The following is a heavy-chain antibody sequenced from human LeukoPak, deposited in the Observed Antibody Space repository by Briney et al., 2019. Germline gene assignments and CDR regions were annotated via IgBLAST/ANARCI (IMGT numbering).Heavy chain of an antibody. D-gene: IGHD2-2*01. CDR2: INPNSGGT. J-gene: IGHJ3*02. V-gene: IGHV1-2*02. CDR3: ARLKYHDAFDI. Sequence: ASVKVSCKASGYTFTGYYMHWVRQAPGQGLEWMGWINPNSGGTNYAQKFQGRVTMTRDTSTSTAYMELRSLRSDDTAVYYCARLKYHDAFDIWGQGTMVTVSS. CDR1: GYTFTGYY.